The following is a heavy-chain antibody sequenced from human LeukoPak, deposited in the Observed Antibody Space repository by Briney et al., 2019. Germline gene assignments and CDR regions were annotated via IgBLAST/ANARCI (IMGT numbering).Heavy chain of an antibody. CDR3: ARGGITMIVVVD. Sequence: GGSLRLSCAASGLTFSSYSMNWVRQAPGKGLEWVSSISSSSSYIYYADSVKGRFTISRDNAKNSLYLQINSLRAEDTAVYYCARGGITMIVVVDWGQGTLVTVSS. J-gene: IGHJ4*02. CDR2: ISSSSSYI. D-gene: IGHD3-22*01. CDR1: GLTFSSYS. V-gene: IGHV3-21*01.